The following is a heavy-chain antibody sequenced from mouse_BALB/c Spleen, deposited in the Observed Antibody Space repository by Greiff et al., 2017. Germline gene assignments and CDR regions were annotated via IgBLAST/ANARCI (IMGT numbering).Heavy chain of an antibody. D-gene: IGHD1-2*01. V-gene: IGHV1-63*02. J-gene: IGHJ2*01. Sequence: VQLQQSGAELVRPGTSVKISCKASGYTFTNYWLGWVKQRPGHGLEWIGDIYPGGGYTNYNEKFKGKATLTADTSSSTAYMQLSSLTSEDSAVYFCARETIHYYGYGEYWGQGTTLTVSS. CDR1: GYTFTNYW. CDR3: ARETIHYYGYGEY. CDR2: IYPGGGYT.